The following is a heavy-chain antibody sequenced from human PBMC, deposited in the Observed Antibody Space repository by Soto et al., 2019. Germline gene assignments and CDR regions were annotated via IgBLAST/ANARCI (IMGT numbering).Heavy chain of an antibody. V-gene: IGHV4-39*01. D-gene: IGHD2-2*01. CDR2: IYYSGST. Sequence: SETLSLTCTVSGGSISSSSYYWGWIRQPPGKGLEWIGSIYYSGSTYYNPSLKSRVTISVDTSKNQFSLKLSSVTAADTAVYYCARHFANIVLVPAATRRYYYGMDVWGQGTTVT. CDR1: GGSISSSSYY. J-gene: IGHJ6*02. CDR3: ARHFANIVLVPAATRRYYYGMDV.